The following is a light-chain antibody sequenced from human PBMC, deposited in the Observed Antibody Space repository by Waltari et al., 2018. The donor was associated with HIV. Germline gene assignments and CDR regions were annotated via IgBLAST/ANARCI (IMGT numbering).Light chain of an antibody. CDR2: DVY. V-gene: IGLV2-8*01. Sequence: QSALTQSPSASGSPGPAVTIPCPGTSSDVGAYDSVSWYRQHPGKAPKLMIYDVYKRPSGVPDRFSGSKSGNTASLTVSGLQAEDEATYYCSSYAGSKNRVVFGGGTFLTVL. CDR1: SSDVGAYDS. J-gene: IGLJ2*01. CDR3: SSYAGSKNRVV.